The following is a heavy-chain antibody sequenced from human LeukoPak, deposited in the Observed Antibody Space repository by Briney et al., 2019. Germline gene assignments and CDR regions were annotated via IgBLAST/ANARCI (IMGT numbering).Heavy chain of an antibody. J-gene: IGHJ4*02. CDR3: TTGYYDFWSGYYDDY. CDR1: GFTVSSTY. CDR2: IKSKTDGGAT. V-gene: IGHV3-15*01. Sequence: PGGSLRLSCAASGFTVSSTYMNWVRQAPGKGLEWVGRIKSKTDGGATDYAAPVKGRFTISRDDSKNTLYLQMNSLKTEDTAVYYCTTGYYDFWSGYYDDYWGQGTLVTVSS. D-gene: IGHD3-3*01.